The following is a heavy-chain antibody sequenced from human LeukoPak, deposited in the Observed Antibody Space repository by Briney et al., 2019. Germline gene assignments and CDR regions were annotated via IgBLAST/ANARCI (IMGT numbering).Heavy chain of an antibody. CDR1: GLPFSTDA. J-gene: IGHJ4*02. CDR2: ISGSGDNT. Sequence: GGSLRLSCAASGLPFSTDAMSWVRQAPGKGLEWVSIISGSGDNTYYADSVKGRFTISRDNSKNPLYLQMNSLRAEDTAVYYCARRSSGWFDYWGQGTLVTVSS. D-gene: IGHD6-19*01. CDR3: ARRSSGWFDY. V-gene: IGHV3-23*01.